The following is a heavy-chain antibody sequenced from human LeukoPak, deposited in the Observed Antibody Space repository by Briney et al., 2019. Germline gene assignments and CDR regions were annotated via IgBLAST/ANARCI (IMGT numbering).Heavy chain of an antibody. J-gene: IGHJ5*02. CDR3: ARDRDPRAYNWFDP. D-gene: IGHD3-10*01. V-gene: IGHV3-21*01. CDR2: ISSSSSYI. CDR1: GFTFSSYA. Sequence: PGGSLRLPCAASGFTFSSYAMSWVRQAPGKGLEWVSSISSSSSYIYYADSVKGRFTISRDNAKNSLYLQMNSLRAEDTAVYYCARDRDPRAYNWFDPWGQGTLVTVSS.